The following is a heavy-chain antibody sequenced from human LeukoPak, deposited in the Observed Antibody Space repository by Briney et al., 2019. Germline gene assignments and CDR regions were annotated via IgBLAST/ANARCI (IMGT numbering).Heavy chain of an antibody. CDR2: ISGSGGRT. D-gene: IGHD3-10*01. CDR3: AKDRYYGSGSYYAYYYYGMDV. V-gene: IGHV3-23*01. CDR1: GFTFSNYA. J-gene: IGHJ6*02. Sequence: GGSLRLSCAASGFTFSNYAMSWVRQAPGKGLEWVSAISGSGGRTYYADSVKGRFTIFRDNSKNTLYLQMNSLRAEDTAVYYCAKDRYYGSGSYYAYYYYGMDVWGQGTTVTVSS.